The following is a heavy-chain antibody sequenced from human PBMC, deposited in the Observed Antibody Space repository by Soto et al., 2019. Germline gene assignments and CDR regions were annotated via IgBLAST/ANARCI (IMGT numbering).Heavy chain of an antibody. V-gene: IGHV4-34*01. CDR2: INHSGST. CDR1: GGSFSGYY. Sequence: QVQLQQWGAGLLKPSETLSLTCAVYGGSFSGYYWSWIRQPPGKGLEWIGEINHSGSTNYNPSLKSRVTISVDTSKNQFSLKLSSVTAAETAVYYCARTSYCSSTSCYAGNYGMDVWGQGTTVTVSS. CDR3: ARTSYCSSTSCYAGNYGMDV. D-gene: IGHD2-2*01. J-gene: IGHJ6*02.